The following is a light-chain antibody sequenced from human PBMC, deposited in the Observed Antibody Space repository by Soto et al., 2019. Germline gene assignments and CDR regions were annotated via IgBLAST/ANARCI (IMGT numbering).Light chain of an antibody. CDR1: QSVSSR. V-gene: IGKV1-39*01. J-gene: IGKJ1*01. CDR2: AAT. CDR3: QQSHSRVT. Sequence: DIQMTQSPSSLSASVGGTVTITCRASQSVSSRLSWYQQKPGKAPTLLIYAATRLQSGVPSRFSASRSGTHFTLTINGLQPGDFATYYCQQSHSRVTFGQGTKVDSK.